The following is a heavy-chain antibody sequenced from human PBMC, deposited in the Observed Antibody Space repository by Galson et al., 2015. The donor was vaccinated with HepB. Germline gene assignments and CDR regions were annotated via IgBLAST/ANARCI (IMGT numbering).Heavy chain of an antibody. CDR3: ARSRPLTDKSILWMVTAINGMDV. V-gene: IGHV3-30-3*01. D-gene: IGHD2-21*02. CDR2: ISYDGSNK. J-gene: IGHJ6*02. CDR1: GFTFSSYA. Sequence: SLRLSCAASGFTFSSYAMHWVRQAPGKGLEWVAVISYDGSNKYYADSVKGRFTISRDNSRNTLYLQMNSLRAEDTAVYYCARSRPLTDKSILWMVTAINGMDVWGQGTTVTVSS.